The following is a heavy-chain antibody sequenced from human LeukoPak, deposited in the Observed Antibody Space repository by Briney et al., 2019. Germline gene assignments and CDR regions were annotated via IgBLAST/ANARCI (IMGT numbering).Heavy chain of an antibody. V-gene: IGHV4-34*01. CDR3: ARGGVRFLEWLFPLDY. CDR2: INHSGST. D-gene: IGHD3-3*01. Sequence: KPSETLSLTCAVYGGSFSGYYWSRIRQPPGKGLEWIGEINHSGSTNYNPSLKSRVTISVDTSKNQFSLKLSSVTAADTAVYYCARGGVRFLEWLFPLDYWGQGTLVTVSS. J-gene: IGHJ4*02. CDR1: GGSFSGYY.